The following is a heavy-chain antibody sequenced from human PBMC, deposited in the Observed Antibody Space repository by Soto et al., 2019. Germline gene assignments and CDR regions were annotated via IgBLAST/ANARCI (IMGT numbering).Heavy chain of an antibody. CDR3: ARDWRPTMVRGVIISPYQYYYYYGMDV. J-gene: IGHJ6*02. D-gene: IGHD3-10*01. Sequence: SQTLSLTCAISGDSVSSNSAAWNWIRQSPSRGLEWLGRTYYRSKWYNDYAVSVKSRITINPATSKNQFSLQLNSVTPEDTAVYYCARDWRPTMVRGVIISPYQYYYYYGMDVWGQGTTVTVSS. CDR2: TYYRSKWYN. CDR1: GDSVSSNSAA. V-gene: IGHV6-1*01.